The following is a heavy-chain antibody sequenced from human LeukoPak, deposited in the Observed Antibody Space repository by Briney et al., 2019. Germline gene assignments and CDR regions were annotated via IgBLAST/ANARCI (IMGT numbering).Heavy chain of an antibody. CDR1: GYTFTSYH. V-gene: IGHV1-46*01. CDR2: INPSGGST. CDR3: ARDGWENDFWSRGAFDI. D-gene: IGHD3-3*01. J-gene: IGHJ3*02. Sequence: GASVKVSCKASGYTFTSYHMHWVRQAPGQGLEWMGIINPSGGSTSYAQKFQGRVTMTRDTSTSTVYMELSSLRSEDTAVYYCARDGWENDFWSRGAFDIWGQGTMVTVSS.